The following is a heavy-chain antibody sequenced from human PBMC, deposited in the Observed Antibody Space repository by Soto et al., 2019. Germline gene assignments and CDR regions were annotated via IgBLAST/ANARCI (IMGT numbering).Heavy chain of an antibody. CDR3: ATGGGKRYDY. Sequence: SVKVSSKASGYTFITYWMHWVRQAPGQGLEWMGLIRPRGGDTTYAHDFQGRVTMTRDTSTSAVYMELTILTPEDTAVYYCATGGGKRYDYWGQGTPVTVSS. CDR1: GYTFITYW. V-gene: IGHV1-46*03. J-gene: IGHJ4*02. CDR2: IRPRGGDT.